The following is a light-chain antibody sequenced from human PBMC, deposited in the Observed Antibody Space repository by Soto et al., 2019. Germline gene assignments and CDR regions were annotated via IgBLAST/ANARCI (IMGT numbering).Light chain of an antibody. Sequence: QAVVTQEPSLTVSPGGTVTLTCGSSTGAVTSGHYPYWFQQKPGQAPRTLIYDTSDKHSWTPARFSGSLLGGKAALTLSGAQPEDEAEYYGLLSYSGARAGVVFGGGTKVTVL. V-gene: IGLV7-46*01. CDR1: TGAVTSGHY. J-gene: IGLJ2*01. CDR3: LLSYSGARAGVV. CDR2: DTS.